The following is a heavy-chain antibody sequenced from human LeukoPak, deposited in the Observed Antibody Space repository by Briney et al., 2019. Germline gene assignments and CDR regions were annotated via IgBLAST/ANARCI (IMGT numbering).Heavy chain of an antibody. CDR2: ISSSGDTI. CDR1: GFTFSSYE. Sequence: GGSLRLSCAASGFTFSSYEMNWVRQAPGKGLEWVSHISSSGDTIYYRDSVKGRFTISRDNAKKSLHLQMDSLRTEDTAVYYCARAETYYDILTGYYYYYYMDVWGKGTTVTVSS. V-gene: IGHV3-48*03. D-gene: IGHD3-9*01. CDR3: ARAETYYDILTGYYYYYYMDV. J-gene: IGHJ6*03.